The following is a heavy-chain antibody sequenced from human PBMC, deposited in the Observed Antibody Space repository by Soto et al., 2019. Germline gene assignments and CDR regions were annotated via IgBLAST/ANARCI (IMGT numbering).Heavy chain of an antibody. CDR1: GGSISSYY. Sequence: SETLSLTCTVSGGSISSYYWSWIRQPPGKGLEWIGYIYYSGSINYNPSLKSRVTISVDMSKNQFSLKLSSVTAADTAVYYCARRYGPGFDYWGQGTLVTVSS. D-gene: IGHD4-17*01. CDR3: ARRYGPGFDY. V-gene: IGHV4-59*08. J-gene: IGHJ4*02. CDR2: IYYSGSI.